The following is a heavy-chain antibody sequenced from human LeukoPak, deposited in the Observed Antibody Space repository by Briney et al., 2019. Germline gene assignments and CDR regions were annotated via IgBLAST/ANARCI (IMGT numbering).Heavy chain of an antibody. CDR3: ARAPGKDYFDY. Sequence: SETLSLTCTVSGGSISSSSYYWSWIRQPPGKGLEWIGEINHSGSTNYNPSLKSRVTISVDTSKNQFSLKLSSVTAADTAVYYCARAPGKDYFDYWGQGTLVTVSS. CDR1: GGSISSSSYY. J-gene: IGHJ4*02. V-gene: IGHV4-39*07. CDR2: INHSGST.